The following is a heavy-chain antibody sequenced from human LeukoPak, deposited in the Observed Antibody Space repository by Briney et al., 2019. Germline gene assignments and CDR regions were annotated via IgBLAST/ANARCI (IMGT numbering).Heavy chain of an antibody. CDR1: GGSFSGYY. D-gene: IGHD6-13*01. V-gene: IGHV4-34*01. CDR2: IYYSGST. CDR3: ARGYSSSWYLNWFDP. Sequence: SETLSLTCVVYGGSFSGYYWGWIRQPPGKGLEWIGSIYYSGSTYYNPSLKSQVTISVDTSKNQFSLKLTSVTAADTAVYYCARGYSSSWYLNWFDPWGQGTLVTVSS. J-gene: IGHJ5*02.